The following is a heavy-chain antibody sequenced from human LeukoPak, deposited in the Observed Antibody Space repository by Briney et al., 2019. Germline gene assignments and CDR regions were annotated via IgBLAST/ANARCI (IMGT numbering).Heavy chain of an antibody. CDR3: ARHYCGGDCYSGYYYGMDV. J-gene: IGHJ6*02. D-gene: IGHD2-21*02. CDR1: GGSISSYY. V-gene: IGHV4-59*05. Sequence: SETLSLTCTVYGGSISSYYWSWIRQPPGQGLEWIGSIYYSGSTYYNPSLKSRVTISVDTSKNQFSLKLSSVTAADTAVYYCARHYCGGDCYSGYYYGMDVWGQGTTVTVSS. CDR2: IYYSGST.